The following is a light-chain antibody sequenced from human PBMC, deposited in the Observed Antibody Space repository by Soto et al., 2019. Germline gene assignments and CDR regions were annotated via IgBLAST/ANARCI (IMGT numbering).Light chain of an antibody. CDR1: SSDVGGYNY. CDR2: DVS. CDR3: SSYTSSSTSYVV. V-gene: IGLV2-14*01. J-gene: IGLJ2*01. Sequence: QSALTQPASVSGSPGQSITISCTGTSSDVGGYNYVSWYQQHPGKAPKLMIYDVSNRPSGVSNRVSGSKSGNTASLTISGLQAEDEADYYCSSYTSSSTSYVVFGGGTQLTVL.